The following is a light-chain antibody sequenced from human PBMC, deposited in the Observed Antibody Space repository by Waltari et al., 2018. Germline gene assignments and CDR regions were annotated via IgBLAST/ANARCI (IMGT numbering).Light chain of an antibody. Sequence: QSALTQPASVSGSPGQSITISCTGTNSAVGSYNLVSWYRQHPGKAPKLMIYEVNKRPSGVSNRFSGSKSGNTASLTISGLQAEDEADYYCCSYAGSSTLVFGGGTKLTVL. CDR2: EVN. J-gene: IGLJ3*02. CDR1: NSAVGSYNL. CDR3: CSYAGSSTLV. V-gene: IGLV2-23*02.